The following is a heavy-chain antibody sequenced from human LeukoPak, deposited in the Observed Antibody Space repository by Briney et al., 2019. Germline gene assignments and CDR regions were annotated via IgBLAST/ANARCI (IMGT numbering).Heavy chain of an antibody. D-gene: IGHD6-19*01. V-gene: IGHV4-59*01. J-gene: IGHJ4*02. CDR1: GGSISSYY. CDR3: ARVSSGWPSRWDY. Sequence: SETLSLTCTVSGGSISSYYWSWIRQPPGKGLEGIGYIYYSGSTNYNPSLKSRVTISVDTSKNQFSLKLSSVTAADTAVYYCARVSSGWPSRWDYWGQGTLVTVSS. CDR2: IYYSGST.